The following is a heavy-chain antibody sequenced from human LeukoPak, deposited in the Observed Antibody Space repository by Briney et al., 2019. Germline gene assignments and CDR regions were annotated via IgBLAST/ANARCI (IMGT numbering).Heavy chain of an antibody. CDR2: TYYRSKWYS. V-gene: IGHV6-1*01. CDR3: ASTCLTYYYDSSGYCVDY. Sequence: SQTLSLTCVIPGDSVSSNSAAWNWIRQSPSRGLEWLGRTYYRSKWYSYSAVSVKSRIIINPDTSKNQFSLQLNSVTPEDTAVYYCASTCLTYYYDSSGYCVDYWGQGTLVTVSS. J-gene: IGHJ4*02. D-gene: IGHD3-22*01. CDR1: GDSVSSNSAA.